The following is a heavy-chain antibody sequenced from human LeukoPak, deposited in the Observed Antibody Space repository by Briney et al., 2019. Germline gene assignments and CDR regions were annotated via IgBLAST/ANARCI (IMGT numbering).Heavy chain of an antibody. Sequence: SETLSLTCTVSGGSISSYYWSWIRQPPGKGLEWIGYINYSGSTNYNPSVKSRVTISVDTSKNQFSLKLSSVTAADTAVYYCARVLYDSSGYYFAYWGQGTLVTVSS. V-gene: IGHV4-59*01. CDR3: ARVLYDSSGYYFAY. D-gene: IGHD3-22*01. J-gene: IGHJ4*02. CDR1: GGSISSYY. CDR2: INYSGST.